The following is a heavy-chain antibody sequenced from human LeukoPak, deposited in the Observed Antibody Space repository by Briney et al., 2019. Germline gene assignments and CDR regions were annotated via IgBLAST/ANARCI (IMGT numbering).Heavy chain of an antibody. D-gene: IGHD5-18*01. Sequence: GGSLRLSCAASGFTFSSYAMSWVRQAPGKGLEWVSAISGSGGSTYYADSVKGRFTISRDNSKNTLYLQMNSLRAEDTAVYYCARDPVTLDTGWYFDLWGRGTLVTVSS. CDR2: ISGSGGST. V-gene: IGHV3-23*01. J-gene: IGHJ2*01. CDR3: ARDPVTLDTGWYFDL. CDR1: GFTFSSYA.